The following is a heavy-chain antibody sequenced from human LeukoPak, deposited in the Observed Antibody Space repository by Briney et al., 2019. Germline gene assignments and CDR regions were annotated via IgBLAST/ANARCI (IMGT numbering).Heavy chain of an antibody. V-gene: IGHV1-18*01. CDR2: ISAYNGNT. J-gene: IGHJ3*02. D-gene: IGHD2-2*01. CDR1: SYTFTSYG. Sequence: ASVKVSCKASSYTFTSYGFIWVRQAPGQGLEWMGWISAYNGNTNYAQKLQGRVTMTTGTSTSTVYMELRSLRSDDTAVYYCARDPVLYCTSSTCTHGPFDIWGQGTMVTVSS. CDR3: ARDPVLYCTSSTCTHGPFDI.